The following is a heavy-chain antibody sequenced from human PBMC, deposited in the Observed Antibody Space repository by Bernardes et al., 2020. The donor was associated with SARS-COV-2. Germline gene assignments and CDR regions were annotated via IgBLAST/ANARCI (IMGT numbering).Heavy chain of an antibody. CDR2: INSDGSSA. CDR1: GFTFSSYW. Sequence: GWSLRLSCAASGFTFSSYWMYWVRQAPGKGLVWVARINSDGSSASYADSVKGRFTISRDNAKNTLYLQMNSLRVEETAVYYCVRARAFDIWGQGTMVTVSS. V-gene: IGHV3-74*01. CDR3: VRARAFDI. J-gene: IGHJ3*02.